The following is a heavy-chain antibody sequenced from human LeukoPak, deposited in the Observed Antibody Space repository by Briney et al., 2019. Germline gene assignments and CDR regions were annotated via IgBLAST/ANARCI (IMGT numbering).Heavy chain of an antibody. J-gene: IGHJ4*02. CDR2: INSDGSRT. V-gene: IGHV3-74*01. Sequence: GGCLRLSCAASGFTFSGYGMQWARQAPGKGLLWVSRINSDGSRTSYADSVNARFTISRDNAKNTLYMQINSLRAEDTAVYYCARAAPTSGASIDYWGPGTLLTVSS. CDR3: ARAAPTSGASIDY. CDR1: GFTFSGYG. D-gene: IGHD6-6*01.